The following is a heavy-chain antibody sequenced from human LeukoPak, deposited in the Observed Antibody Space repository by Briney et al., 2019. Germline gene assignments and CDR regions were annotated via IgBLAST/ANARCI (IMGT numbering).Heavy chain of an antibody. V-gene: IGHV3-21*01. D-gene: IGHD2-2*01. CDR2: ISSSSSYI. CDR1: GFTFSSYS. Sequence: MPGGSLRLSCAASGFTFSSYSMNWVRQAPGKGLEWVSSISSSSSYIYYADSVKGRFTISRDNAKNSLYLQMNSLRAEDTAVYYCARDYSVVPAAKGGYYGMDVWGQGTTVTVSS. CDR3: ARDYSVVPAAKGGYYGMDV. J-gene: IGHJ6*02.